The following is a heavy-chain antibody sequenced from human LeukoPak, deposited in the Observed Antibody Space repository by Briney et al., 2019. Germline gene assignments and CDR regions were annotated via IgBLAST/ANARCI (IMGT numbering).Heavy chain of an antibody. CDR3: ARENYDILTGPSANNWFDP. Sequence: ASVKVSCKASGYTFTSYGISWVRQAPGQGLEWMGWISAYNGNTNYAQKLQGRVTMTTDTSTSTAYMELRSLRSDDTAVYYCARENYDILTGPSANNWFDPWGQGTLVTVSS. CDR2: ISAYNGNT. CDR1: GYTFTSYG. D-gene: IGHD3-9*01. J-gene: IGHJ5*02. V-gene: IGHV1-18*01.